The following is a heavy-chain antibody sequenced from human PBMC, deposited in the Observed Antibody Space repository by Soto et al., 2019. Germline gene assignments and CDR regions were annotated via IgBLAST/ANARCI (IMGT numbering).Heavy chain of an antibody. CDR1: GGSISSGGYS. D-gene: IGHD3-22*01. CDR3: AREAPSYYDSSGGLDY. V-gene: IGHV4-30-2*01. CDR2: IYHSGST. Sequence: QLQLQESGSGLVKPSQTLSLTCAVSGGSISSGGYSWSWIRQPPGKGLEWIGYIYHSGSTYYNPSLKSRVTISVDRSKNQFSLKLSSVTAADTAVYYCAREAPSYYDSSGGLDYWGQGTLVTVSS. J-gene: IGHJ4*02.